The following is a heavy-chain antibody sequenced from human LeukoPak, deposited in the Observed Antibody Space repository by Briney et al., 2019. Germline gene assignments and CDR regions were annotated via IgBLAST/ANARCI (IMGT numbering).Heavy chain of an antibody. CDR3: ARDLTCSGGSCYSGLDY. J-gene: IGHJ4*02. CDR1: GYTFTSYG. CDR2: ISAYNGNT. D-gene: IGHD2-15*01. Sequence: ASVKVSCKASGYTFTSYGISWVRQAPGQGLEWMGWISAYNGNTNYAQKLQGRVTMTTDTSTSTAYMELRSLRSDDTAVYYCARDLTCSGGSCYSGLDYWGQGTLVTVSS. V-gene: IGHV1-18*01.